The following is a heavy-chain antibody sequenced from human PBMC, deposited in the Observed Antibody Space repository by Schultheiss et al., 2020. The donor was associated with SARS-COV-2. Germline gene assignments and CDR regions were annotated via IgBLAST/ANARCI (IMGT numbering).Heavy chain of an antibody. D-gene: IGHD1-26*01. CDR1: GFTFSSYE. V-gene: IGHV3-48*03. Sequence: GGSLRLSCAASGFTFSSYEMNWVRQAPGKGLEWVSYISSSGSTIYYADSVKGRFTISRDNAKNSLYLQMNSLRAEDTAVYYCARSIVGSLVDYWGQGTLVTVSS. CDR3: ARSIVGSLVDY. CDR2: ISSSGSTI. J-gene: IGHJ4*02.